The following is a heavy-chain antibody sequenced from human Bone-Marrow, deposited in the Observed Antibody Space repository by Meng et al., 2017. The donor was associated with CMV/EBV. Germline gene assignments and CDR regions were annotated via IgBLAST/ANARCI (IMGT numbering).Heavy chain of an antibody. CDR1: GFTFSSYA. J-gene: IGHJ6*02. CDR2: IYSGGSST. CDR3: AKDITIFGVVPYSYYCLPL. V-gene: IGHV3-23*03. Sequence: GESLKISCAASGFTFSSYAMSWVRQAPGKGLEWVSVIYSGGSSTYYANSVKGRFTISRDNSKNTMYLQMNSLRAEDTAVYYCAKDITIFGVVPYSYYCLPLCCQGTTVTVSS. D-gene: IGHD3-3*01.